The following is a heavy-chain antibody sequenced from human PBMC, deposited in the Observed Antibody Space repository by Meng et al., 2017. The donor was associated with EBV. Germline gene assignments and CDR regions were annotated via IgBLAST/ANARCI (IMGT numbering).Heavy chain of an antibody. CDR1: GGTFSSYA. J-gene: IGHJ4*02. CDR3: ARAEIAAAGRLDY. Sequence: GRRGQVGAGVKKPGSSVKVSCKASGGTFSSYAISWVRQAPGQGLEWMGGIIPIFGTANYAQKFQGRVTITADKSTSTAYMELSSLRSEDTAVYYCARAEIAAAGRLDYWGQGTLVTVSS. D-gene: IGHD6-13*01. CDR2: IIPIFGTA. V-gene: IGHV1-69*06.